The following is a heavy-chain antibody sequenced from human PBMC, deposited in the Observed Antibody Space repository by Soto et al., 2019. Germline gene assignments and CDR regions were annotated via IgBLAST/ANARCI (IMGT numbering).Heavy chain of an antibody. CDR3: ARVYSGSYYEFDY. CDR1: GGSFSGYY. CDR2: INHSGST. V-gene: IGHV4-34*01. Sequence: QVQLQQWGAGLLKPSETLSLTCAVYGGSFSGYYWSWIRQPPGKGLEWIGEINHSGSTNYNPSLKSRVTISVDTSKNQFSLKLSSVTAADTAVYYCARVYSGSYYEFDYWGQGTLVTVSS. D-gene: IGHD1-26*01. J-gene: IGHJ4*02.